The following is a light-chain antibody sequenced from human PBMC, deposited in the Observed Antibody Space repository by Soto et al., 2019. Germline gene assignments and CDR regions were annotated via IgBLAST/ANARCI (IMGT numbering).Light chain of an antibody. J-gene: IGKJ1*01. CDR3: QRSYGSPPWT. V-gene: IGKV1-39*01. Sequence: IHMTHAPSTLSASLGDIVTITFRASQTISIFLNWYQQKPGKAPKLLIYGASTLQGGVPSRFSGSGSGTDFTLTISRLQPEDFATYYCQRSYGSPPWTFGQGTKVDIK. CDR1: QTISIF. CDR2: GAS.